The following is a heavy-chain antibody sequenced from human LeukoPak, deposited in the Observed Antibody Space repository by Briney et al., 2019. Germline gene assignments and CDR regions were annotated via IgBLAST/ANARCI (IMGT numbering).Heavy chain of an antibody. D-gene: IGHD6-13*01. CDR3: ARGVGSSWYFLWFDP. CDR1: GGSFSGYY. J-gene: IGHJ5*02. V-gene: IGHV4-34*01. CDR2: INHSGST. Sequence: PSETLSLTCAVYGGSFSGYYWSWIRQPPGKGLEWIGEINHSGSTNYNPSLKSRVTISGDTSKNQFSLKLSSVTAADTAVYYCARGVGSSWYFLWFDPWGQGTLVTVSS.